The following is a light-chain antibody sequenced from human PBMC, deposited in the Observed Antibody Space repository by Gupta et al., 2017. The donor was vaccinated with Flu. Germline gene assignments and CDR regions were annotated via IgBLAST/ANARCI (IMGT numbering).Light chain of an antibody. CDR3: SSYTSSSNRV. Sequence: QSALTQPASVAGSPGQSITISCTETSSDVGGYNYVSWYQQHPGKAPKLMIYEVSKRPAGVSNRFSGSKSGNTASLTISGLQAEDEADYYCSSYTSSSNRVFGGGTKLTVL. J-gene: IGLJ3*02. V-gene: IGLV2-14*01. CDR2: EVS. CDR1: SSDVGGYNY.